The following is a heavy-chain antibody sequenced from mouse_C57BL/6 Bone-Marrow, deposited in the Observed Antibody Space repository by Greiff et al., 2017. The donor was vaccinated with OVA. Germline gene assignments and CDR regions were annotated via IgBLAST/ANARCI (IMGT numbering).Heavy chain of an antibody. V-gene: IGHV2-5*01. Sequence: VNVVESGPGLVQPSQSLSITCTVSGFSLTSYGVHWVRQSPGKGLEWLGVIWRGGSTDYNAAFMSRLSITKDNSKSQVFFKMNSLQADDTAIYYCAKKGGGYYDYAMDYWGQGTSVTVSS. CDR2: IWRGGST. J-gene: IGHJ4*01. CDR3: AKKGGGYYDYAMDY. CDR1: GFSLTSYG. D-gene: IGHD2-3*01.